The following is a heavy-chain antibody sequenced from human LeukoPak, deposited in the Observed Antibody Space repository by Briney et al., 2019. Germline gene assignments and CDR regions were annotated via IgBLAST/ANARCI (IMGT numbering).Heavy chain of an antibody. CDR2: INPSGGRT. CDR3: ARVRELAAPSYYFDY. V-gene: IGHV1-46*01. D-gene: IGHD1-26*01. J-gene: IGHJ4*02. CDR1: GYTFTGYY. Sequence: ASVKVSCKASGYTFTGYYIHWVRQAPGQGLEWMGIINPSGGRTSYAQRFQGRVTMTRDTSTSTVYMELSSLRSEDTAVYYCARVRELAAPSYYFDYWGQGTLVTVSS.